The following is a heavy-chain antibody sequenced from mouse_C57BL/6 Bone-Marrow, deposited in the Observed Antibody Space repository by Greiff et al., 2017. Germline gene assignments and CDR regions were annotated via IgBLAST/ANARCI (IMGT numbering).Heavy chain of an antibody. J-gene: IGHJ4*01. D-gene: IGHD2-1*01. CDR2: ISNLAYSI. Sequence: EVKLVESGGGLVQPGGSLKLSYAASGFTFSDYGMAWVRQAPRKGPEWVAFISNLAYSIYYADTVTGRFTISRENAKNTLYLEMSSLRSEDTAMYYCARHPVYYGNYGRAMDYWGQGTSVTVSS. CDR1: GFTFSDYG. V-gene: IGHV5-15*01. CDR3: ARHPVYYGNYGRAMDY.